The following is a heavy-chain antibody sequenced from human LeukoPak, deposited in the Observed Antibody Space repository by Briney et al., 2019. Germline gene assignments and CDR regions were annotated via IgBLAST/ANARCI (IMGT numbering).Heavy chain of an antibody. J-gene: IGHJ4*02. CDR3: ARHLFDFWSGYPSYFDY. CDR2: IYYSGST. CDR1: GGSISRNNYY. V-gene: IGHV4-39*01. D-gene: IGHD3-3*01. Sequence: SETLSLTCTVSGGSISRNNYYWGWIRQPPGKGLEWIGSIYYSGSTYFNPSLKSRATISVDTSKNQFSLRLSSVTAADTAVYYCARHLFDFWSGYPSYFDYWGQGTLVTVTS.